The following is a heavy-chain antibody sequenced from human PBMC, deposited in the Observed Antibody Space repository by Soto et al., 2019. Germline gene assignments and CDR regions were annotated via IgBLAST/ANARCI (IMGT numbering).Heavy chain of an antibody. CDR1: GFIFSNYA. D-gene: IGHD1-1*01. V-gene: IGHV3-23*01. CDR2: ISGSGATT. CDR3: TKGGIPRRYNIPKVDFDY. Sequence: GGSLRLSCAASGFIFSNYAMSWVRQAPGRGLEWVSAISGSGATTYYPDSVKGRFTISRDNSKNTLYLQMNNLRADDTAVYYCTKGGIPRRYNIPKVDFDYWGQGSLITVSS. J-gene: IGHJ4*02.